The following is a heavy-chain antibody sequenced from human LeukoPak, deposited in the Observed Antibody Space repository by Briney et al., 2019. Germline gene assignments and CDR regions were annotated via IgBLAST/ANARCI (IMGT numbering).Heavy chain of an antibody. CDR3: AKDPTEYYDSSGYCYFDY. V-gene: IGHV3-23*01. Sequence: GGPLRLSCAASGFTFSSYAMSWVRQAPGKGLEWVSAISGSGGSTYYADSVKGRFTISRDNSKNTLYLQMNSLRAEDTAVYYCAKDPTEYYDSSGYCYFDYWGQGTLVTVSS. CDR1: GFTFSSYA. CDR2: ISGSGGST. J-gene: IGHJ4*02. D-gene: IGHD3-22*01.